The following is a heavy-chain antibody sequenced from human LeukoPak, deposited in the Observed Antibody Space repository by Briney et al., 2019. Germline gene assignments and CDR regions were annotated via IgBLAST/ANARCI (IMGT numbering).Heavy chain of an antibody. Sequence: PSETLSLTCTVSGGSISSGSYYWSWIRQPPGKGLEWIGYIYYSGSTNYNPSLKSRVTISVDTSKNQFSLKLSSVTAADTAVYYCARDRYCSGGSCYSFGKRKPYYYYYMDVWGKGTTVTVSS. J-gene: IGHJ6*03. CDR2: IYYSGST. V-gene: IGHV4-61*01. CDR3: ARDRYCSGGSCYSFGKRKPYYYYYMDV. D-gene: IGHD2-15*01. CDR1: GGSISSGSYY.